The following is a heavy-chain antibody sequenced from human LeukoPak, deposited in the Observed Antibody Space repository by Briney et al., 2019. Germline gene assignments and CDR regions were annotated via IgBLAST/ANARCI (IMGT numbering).Heavy chain of an antibody. V-gene: IGHV5-51*01. CDR3: ARLGSYCSGGSCYLRNYYFDY. CDR1: GYSFTSYW. Sequence: GESLKISCKGSGYSFTSYWIGWVRQMPGKGLEWMGIIYPGDSDTRYSPSFQGQVTISADKSISTAYLQWSSLKASDTAMYYCARLGSYCSGGSCYLRNYYFDYWGQGTLDTVSS. CDR2: IYPGDSDT. D-gene: IGHD2-15*01. J-gene: IGHJ4*02.